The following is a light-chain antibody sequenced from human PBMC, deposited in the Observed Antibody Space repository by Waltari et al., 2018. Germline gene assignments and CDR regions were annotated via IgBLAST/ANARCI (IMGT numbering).Light chain of an antibody. CDR1: QRVSSN. Sequence: EIVMTQSPATLSVSPGERATLSCRASQRVSSNSAWYQQKPGQAPRPLIYGASTRATGIPARFSGSGSGTEFTLTISSLQSEDFAVYYCQQYNNWPPYTFGQGTKLEIK. CDR3: QQYNNWPPYT. CDR2: GAS. J-gene: IGKJ2*01. V-gene: IGKV3-15*01.